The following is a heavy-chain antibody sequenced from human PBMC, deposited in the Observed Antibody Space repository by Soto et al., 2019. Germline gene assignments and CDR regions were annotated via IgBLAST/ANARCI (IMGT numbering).Heavy chain of an antibody. CDR1: GYTFSKYW. Sequence: GESLKISCKGSGYTFSKYWIGWVRQTPGKGLEWMGMIYPGDSDARYSPSFEGQVTFSVDKSIKTAYLQWNSLKASDTAMYYCARQGGEYNTMSDYWGQATLVTVSS. CDR3: ARQGGEYNTMSDY. V-gene: IGHV5-51*01. J-gene: IGHJ4*02. CDR2: IYPGDSDA. D-gene: IGHD3-10*01.